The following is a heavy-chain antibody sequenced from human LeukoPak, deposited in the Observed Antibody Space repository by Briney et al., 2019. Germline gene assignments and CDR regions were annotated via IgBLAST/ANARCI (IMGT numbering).Heavy chain of an antibody. CDR3: ARSWQLWLPDY. V-gene: IGHV3-74*01. J-gene: IGHJ4*02. CDR1: GFTFSSYS. CDR2: INSDGSST. Sequence: QPGGSLRLSCAASGFTFSSYSMNWVRQAPGKGLVWVSRINSDGSSTSYADSVKGRFTISRDNAKNTLYLQMNSLRAEDTAVYYCARSWQLWLPDYWGQGTLVTVSS. D-gene: IGHD5-18*01.